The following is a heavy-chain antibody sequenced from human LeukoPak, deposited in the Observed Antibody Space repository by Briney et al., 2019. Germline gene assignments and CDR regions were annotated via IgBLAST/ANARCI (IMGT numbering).Heavy chain of an antibody. CDR3: ARSTVTVAAAGIDY. Sequence: GGSLRLSCAASGFPFSSYAPGWVRQPPGKGLEWVSAISGSGDRTYYADPVRGRFTISRDGSRNTLFLQMNSLRVEDTAVYYCARSTVTVAAAGIDYWGQGTLVTVSS. V-gene: IGHV3-23*01. CDR2: ISGSGDRT. J-gene: IGHJ4*02. CDR1: GFPFSSYA. D-gene: IGHD6-13*01.